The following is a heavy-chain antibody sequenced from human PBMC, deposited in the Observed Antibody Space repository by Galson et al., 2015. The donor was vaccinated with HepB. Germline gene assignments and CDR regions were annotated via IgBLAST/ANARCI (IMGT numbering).Heavy chain of an antibody. J-gene: IGHJ6*02. CDR2: ISGSGGST. CDR3: AKSGVTASNTRGGPAKYYYYGMDV. D-gene: IGHD2-21*02. Sequence: SLRLSCAASGFTFSSYAMSWVRQAPGKGLEWVSAISGSGGSTYYADSVKGRFTISRDNSKNTLYLQMNSLRAEDTAVYYCAKSGVTASNTRGGPAKYYYYGMDVWGQGTTVTVSS. V-gene: IGHV3-23*01. CDR1: GFTFSSYA.